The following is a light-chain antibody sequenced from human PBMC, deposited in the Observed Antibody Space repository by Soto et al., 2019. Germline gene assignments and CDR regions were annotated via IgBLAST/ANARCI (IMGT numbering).Light chain of an antibody. CDR1: SSDVGTYNH. CDR2: DVS. CDR3: SSYTTSSTYV. Sequence: QSALTQPASGSGFPGQSITISCTGTSSDVGTYNHVSWYQQHPGKAPKLMIYDVSNRPSGFSSRFSGSKSGNTASLTISGLRAEDEADYFCSSYTTSSTYVFGTGTKVTVL. J-gene: IGLJ1*01. V-gene: IGLV2-14*01.